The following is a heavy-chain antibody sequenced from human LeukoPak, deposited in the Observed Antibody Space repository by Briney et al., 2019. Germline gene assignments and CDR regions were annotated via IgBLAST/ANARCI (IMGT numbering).Heavy chain of an antibody. Sequence: GGSLRLSCAASGFTFSSYWMGWVRQAPGKGLEWVANIRQDGSEKYYVDSVKGGFTISRDNAKNSLYLQMNSLGGDDTAIYYCATYNSVNAREFQYWGQGTLVTVPS. CDR3: ATYNSVNAREFQY. V-gene: IGHV3-7*01. CDR2: IRQDGSEK. CDR1: GFTFSSYW. D-gene: IGHD5/OR15-5a*01. J-gene: IGHJ1*01.